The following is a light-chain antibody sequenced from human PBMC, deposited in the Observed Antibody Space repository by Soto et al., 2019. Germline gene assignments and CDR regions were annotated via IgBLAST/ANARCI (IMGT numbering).Light chain of an antibody. J-gene: IGKJ2*01. CDR3: QQYRGNSFT. CDR2: DAM. Sequence: DIQMTQSPSTLSASVGDRVTITCRASQSVIIWVAWYQQKPGRAPKLLIFDAMNLEYGVPSRFSGDGSETEFTLTINSLQPDDFATYYCQQYRGNSFTFGQGTKLEI. CDR1: QSVIIW. V-gene: IGKV1-5*01.